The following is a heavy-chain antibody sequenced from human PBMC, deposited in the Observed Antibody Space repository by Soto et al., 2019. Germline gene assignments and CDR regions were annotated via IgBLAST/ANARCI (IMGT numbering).Heavy chain of an antibody. V-gene: IGHV1-69*12. J-gene: IGHJ2*01. CDR2: IIPIFGTV. D-gene: IGHD5-12*01. CDR3: ARGKPRWLQLWYFDL. CDR1: GGTFSNYP. Sequence: QVQLVQSGAEVKKPGSSVKVSCKASGGTFSNYPISWVRQAPGQGLEWMGGIIPIFGTVNYAQKFQGRVTITADESTSTAYMELSSLRSEYTAVYYCARGKPRWLQLWYFDLWGRGTLVTVSS.